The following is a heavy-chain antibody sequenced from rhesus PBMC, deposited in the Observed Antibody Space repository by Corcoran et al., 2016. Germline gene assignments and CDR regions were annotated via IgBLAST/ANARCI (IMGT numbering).Heavy chain of an antibody. CDR1: GASISSYW. D-gene: IGHD4-4*01. J-gene: IGHJ4*01. CDR3: ARSGYGSGGVY. V-gene: IGHV4-80*01. Sequence: QVQLQESGPGLVKPSETLSLTCAVSGASISSYWWSWIRQPPGKGLELIGEIFGNIGNSYFTPSLKRRCIISKDASENRFSLKLSSVTAADTAVYYCARSGYGSGGVYWGQGILVTVSS. CDR2: IFGNIGNS.